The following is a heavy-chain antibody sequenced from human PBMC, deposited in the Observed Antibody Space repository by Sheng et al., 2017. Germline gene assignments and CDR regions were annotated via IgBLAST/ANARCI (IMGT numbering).Heavy chain of an antibody. D-gene: IGHD2-8*01. J-gene: IGHJ4*02. CDR2: IWYDGSNK. V-gene: IGHV3-33*01. Sequence: QVQLVESGGGVVQPGRSLRLSCAASGFTFSSYGMHWVRQAPGKGLEWVAVIWYDGSNKYYADSVKGRFTISRDNSKNTLYLQMNSLRAEDTAVYYCARTGVVQYYFDYWGQGTLVTVSS. CDR1: GFTFSSYG. CDR3: ARTGVVQYYFDY.